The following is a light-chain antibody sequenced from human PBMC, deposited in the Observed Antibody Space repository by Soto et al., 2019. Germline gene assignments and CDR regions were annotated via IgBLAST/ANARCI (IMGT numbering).Light chain of an antibody. CDR3: QHYNSYSEA. V-gene: IGKV1-5*01. CDR2: DAS. J-gene: IGKJ1*01. CDR1: QSISSW. Sequence: DIQMTQSPSTLSASVGDRVTIPXRAXQSISSWLAWYQQKPGKAPKLLIYDASTLESGVPSRFTGRGSGTQFTLTISSLQPDDLATYYCQHYNSYSEAVGQGTKVDI.